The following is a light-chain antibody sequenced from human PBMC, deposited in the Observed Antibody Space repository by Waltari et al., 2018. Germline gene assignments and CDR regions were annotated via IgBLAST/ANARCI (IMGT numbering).Light chain of an antibody. J-gene: IGKJ4*01. CDR2: AAS. Sequence: DMQMTQSPSSLSASVGDRVTITCRASQSISSYLNWYQQKPGKAPKLLIYAASSLQSGVPSRFSGSGYGTDFTLTISSLQPEDFATYYCQQSYSTPPVFGGGTKVEIK. V-gene: IGKV1-39*01. CDR3: QQSYSTPPV. CDR1: QSISSY.